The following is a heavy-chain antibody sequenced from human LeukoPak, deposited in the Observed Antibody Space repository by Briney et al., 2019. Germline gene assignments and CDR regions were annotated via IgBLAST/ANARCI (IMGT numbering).Heavy chain of an antibody. Sequence: SETLSLTCTVSGVSISSSGSYWAWIRQPQGKGLEWIGEISHSGTTNFNPSLKSRVTISIDKSKNQFSLKLTSVTAADTAVYYCARGYSSGPDWGQGTLVTVSS. V-gene: IGHV4-39*07. CDR1: GVSISSSGSY. D-gene: IGHD5-18*01. CDR2: ISHSGTT. J-gene: IGHJ4*02. CDR3: ARGYSSGPD.